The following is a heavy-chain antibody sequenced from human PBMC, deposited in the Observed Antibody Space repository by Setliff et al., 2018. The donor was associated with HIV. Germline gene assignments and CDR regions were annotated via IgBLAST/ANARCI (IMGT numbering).Heavy chain of an antibody. J-gene: IGHJ4*02. D-gene: IGHD3-10*01. CDR1: GFTFSTYW. Sequence: PGGSLRLSCAASGFTFSTYWMSWVRQAPGKGLEWVANINQDGREKYYVDSVKGRFTISRDNAMDSLYLQMDSLRPEDTAVYYCAGSRGYFVQADWGQGTLVTVSS. CDR2: INQDGREK. CDR3: AGSRGYFVQAD. V-gene: IGHV3-7*01.